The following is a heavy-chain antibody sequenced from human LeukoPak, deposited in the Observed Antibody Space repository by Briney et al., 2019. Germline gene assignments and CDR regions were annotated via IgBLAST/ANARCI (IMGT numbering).Heavy chain of an antibody. CDR2: IYPGDSDT. D-gene: IGHD5-24*01. V-gene: IGHV5-51*01. CDR1: GYSFAIYW. Sequence: GVSLKISYKGSGYSFAIYWIVWVRQMPGKGLEWMGIIYPGDSDTRYSPSFQGQVTISADKSIGIAYLQWSSLKASDTAMYYCARREMATQTPFEYWGQGTLVTVSS. J-gene: IGHJ4*02. CDR3: ARREMATQTPFEY.